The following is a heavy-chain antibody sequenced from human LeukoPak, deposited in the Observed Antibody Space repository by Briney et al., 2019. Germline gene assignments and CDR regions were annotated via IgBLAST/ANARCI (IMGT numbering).Heavy chain of an antibody. D-gene: IGHD3-16*02. V-gene: IGHV1-18*01. CDR3: ARDPASRLGELSSPGDY. Sequence: ASLKVSCRASGYTFTSYGISWVREAPGQGLEWMGWISAYNGNTNYAQKLQGRVTMTTDTSTSTAYMELRSLRSDDTAVYYCARDPASRLGELSSPGDYWGQGTLVTVSS. J-gene: IGHJ4*02. CDR1: GYTFTSYG. CDR2: ISAYNGNT.